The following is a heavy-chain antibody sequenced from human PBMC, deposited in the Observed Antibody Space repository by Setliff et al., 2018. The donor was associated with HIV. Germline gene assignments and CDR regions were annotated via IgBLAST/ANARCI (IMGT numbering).Heavy chain of an antibody. D-gene: IGHD3-9*01. V-gene: IGHV1-2*02. Sequence: ASVMVSCKASGYTFNGYYIHWLRQAPGQELERMGWSNPKSGGANYAQKFQGRVTMTSDTSVTPVYMELSRLTSDDTAVYFCAKGKQNALRYFGSLPEGEYFQHWGQGTVVTVSS. CDR3: AKGKQNALRYFGSLPEGEYFQH. CDR1: GYTFNGYY. J-gene: IGHJ1*01. CDR2: SNPKSGGA.